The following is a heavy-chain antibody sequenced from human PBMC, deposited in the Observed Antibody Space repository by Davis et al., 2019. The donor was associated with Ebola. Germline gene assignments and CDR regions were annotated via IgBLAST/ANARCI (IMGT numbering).Heavy chain of an antibody. D-gene: IGHD2/OR15-2a*01. CDR2: IHPQSATI. Sequence: PGGSLRLSCVASGFSLSDYWMHWVRESQGGGLLWVADIHPQSATIRHADSVRGRFTVSRDNVKEILFLQMDNLRPEDSGIYYCARSEYYNGQDVWGQGTRVTVSS. CDR3: ARSEYYNGQDV. V-gene: IGHV3-74*01. J-gene: IGHJ6*02. CDR1: GFSLSDYW.